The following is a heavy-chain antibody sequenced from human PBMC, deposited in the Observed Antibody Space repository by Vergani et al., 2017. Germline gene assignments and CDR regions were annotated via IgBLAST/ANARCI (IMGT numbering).Heavy chain of an antibody. CDR1: GYTFTSYD. Sequence: QVQLVQSGAEVKKPGASVKVSCKASGYTFTSYDINWVRQATGQGLEWMGRIIPILGIANYAQKFQGRVTITRDTSASTAYMELSSLRSEDTAVYYCARGGHTIFGVVIPDYYYMDVWGKGTTVTVSS. CDR3: ARGGHTIFGVVIPDYYYMDV. D-gene: IGHD3-3*01. V-gene: IGHV1-69*09. J-gene: IGHJ6*03. CDR2: IIPILGIA.